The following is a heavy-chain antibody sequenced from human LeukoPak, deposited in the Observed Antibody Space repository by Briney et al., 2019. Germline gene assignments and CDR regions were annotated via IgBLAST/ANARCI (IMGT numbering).Heavy chain of an antibody. CDR2: ISSSSSYI. V-gene: IGHV3-21*01. CDR3: ASRDKGYYYGMDV. D-gene: IGHD5-24*01. J-gene: IGHJ6*02. Sequence: GRSLRLSCAASGFTFSSYSMNWVRQAPGKGLEWVSSISSSSSYIYYADSVKGRFTISRDNAKNSLYLQMNSLRAEDTAVYYCASRDKGYYYGMDVWGQGTTVTVSS. CDR1: GFTFSSYS.